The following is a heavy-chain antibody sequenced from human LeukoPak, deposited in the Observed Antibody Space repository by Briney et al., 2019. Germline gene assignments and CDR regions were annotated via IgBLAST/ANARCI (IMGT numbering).Heavy chain of an antibody. CDR3: ARDSAGFDGY. D-gene: IGHD3-9*01. CDR2: VSSSSSYT. J-gene: IGHJ4*02. Sequence: PGGSLRLSCAASGFTVSSNYMSWVRQAPGKGLEWVSYVSSSSSYTSYADSVKGRFTISRDNAKNSLYLQMNSLRAEDTAVYYCARDSAGFDGYWGQGTLVTVSS. V-gene: IGHV3-11*06. CDR1: GFTVSSNY.